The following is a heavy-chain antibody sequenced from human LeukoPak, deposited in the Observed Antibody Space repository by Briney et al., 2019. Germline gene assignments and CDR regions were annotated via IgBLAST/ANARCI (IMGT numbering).Heavy chain of an antibody. J-gene: IGHJ3*01. V-gene: IGHV4-59*08. D-gene: IGHD2-15*01. CDR2: IYYSGST. CDR1: GGSISSYY. CDR3: ARTRYCTGGSCYCNGFDF. Sequence: KASETLSLTCTVSGGSISSYYWSWIRQPPGKGLEWIGYIYYSGSTNYNPSLKSRVTISVDTSKNQFSLKLSSVTAADTAVYFCARTRYCTGGSCYCNGFDFWGQGTLVIVSS.